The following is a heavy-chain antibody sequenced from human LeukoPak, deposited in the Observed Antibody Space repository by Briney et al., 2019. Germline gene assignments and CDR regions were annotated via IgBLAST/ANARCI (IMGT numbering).Heavy chain of an antibody. CDR2: IKLSGST. V-gene: IGHV4-34*01. CDR1: GGSFSGYY. Sequence: SETLSLTCAVYGGSFSGYYWSWIRQPPGKGLEWIGEIKLSGSTNYNPCLKSRVTISVDTSKNQFSLKLSSVTAADTAVYYCARVPIVVVVAATPYYYYGKDVWGQGTTVTVSS. CDR3: ARVPIVVVVAATPYYYYGKDV. J-gene: IGHJ6*02. D-gene: IGHD2-15*01.